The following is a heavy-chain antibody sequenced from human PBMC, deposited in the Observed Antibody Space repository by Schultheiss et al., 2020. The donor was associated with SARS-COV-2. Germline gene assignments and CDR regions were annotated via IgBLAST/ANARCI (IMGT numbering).Heavy chain of an antibody. Sequence: SETLSLTCAVYGGSFSGYYWSWIRQPPGKGLEWIGEINHSGSTNYNPSLKSRVTISVDTSKNQFSLKLSSVTAADTAVYYCARSSIAARYYFDYWGQGTLVTVSS. V-gene: IGHV4-34*01. CDR2: INHSGST. CDR1: GGSFSGYY. CDR3: ARSSIAARYYFDY. D-gene: IGHD6-6*01. J-gene: IGHJ4*02.